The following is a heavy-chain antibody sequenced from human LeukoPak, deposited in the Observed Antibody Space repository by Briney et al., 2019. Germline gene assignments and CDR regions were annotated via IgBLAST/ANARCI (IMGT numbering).Heavy chain of an antibody. V-gene: IGHV4-59*01. CDR2: IYHSGST. J-gene: IGHJ4*02. CDR1: GDSISSYY. Sequence: PSETLSLTCTVSGDSISSYYWSWIRQPPGKGLEWIGHIYHSGSTNYNPSLKSRVTISVDTSKSQFSLKLSSVTAADTAVYYCATGYSSTWYYFDYWGQGTLVTVSS. D-gene: IGHD6-13*01. CDR3: ATGYSSTWYYFDY.